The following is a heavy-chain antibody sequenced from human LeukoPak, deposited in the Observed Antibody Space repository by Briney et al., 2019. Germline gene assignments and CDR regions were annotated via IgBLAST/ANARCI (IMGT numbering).Heavy chain of an antibody. CDR3: AKDYAESYGDYCDY. Sequence: GGSLRLSCAASRFTFSSYAMSWVRQAPGRGLEWVSPISGSGGSTYYADSVKGRFTISRDNSKNTLYLQMNSRRAENTAVYYCAKDYAESYGDYCDYWGQGTLVTVSS. D-gene: IGHD4-17*01. J-gene: IGHJ4*02. CDR1: RFTFSSYA. CDR2: ISGSGGST. V-gene: IGHV3-23*01.